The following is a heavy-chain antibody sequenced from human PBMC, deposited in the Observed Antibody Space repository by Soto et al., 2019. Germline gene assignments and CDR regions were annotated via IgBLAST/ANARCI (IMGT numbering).Heavy chain of an antibody. CDR2: INAGNGNT. CDR1: GYTFTSYA. V-gene: IGHV1-3*01. Sequence: QVQLVQSGAEVKKPGASVKVSCKASGYTFTSYAMHWVRQAPGQRLEWMGWINAGNGNTKYSQKFQGRVTITRDTSASTAYMELSSLRSEDTAVYCWARGLRLYYFDYGGQGTLVTVSS. J-gene: IGHJ4*02. CDR3: ARGLRLYYFDY.